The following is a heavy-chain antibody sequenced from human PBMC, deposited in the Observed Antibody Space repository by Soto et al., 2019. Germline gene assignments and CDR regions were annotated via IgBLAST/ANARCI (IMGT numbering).Heavy chain of an antibody. CDR2: IYYSGST. CDR1: GGSISSYY. J-gene: IGHJ4*02. CDR3: ASYDSSGRFDY. V-gene: IGHV4-59*01. D-gene: IGHD3-22*01. Sequence: ETLSLTCTVSGGSISSYYWSWIRQPPGKGLEWIGYIYYSGSTNYNPSLKSRVTISVDTSKNQFSLKLSSVTAADTAVYYCASYDSSGRFDYWGPGTLVTVSS.